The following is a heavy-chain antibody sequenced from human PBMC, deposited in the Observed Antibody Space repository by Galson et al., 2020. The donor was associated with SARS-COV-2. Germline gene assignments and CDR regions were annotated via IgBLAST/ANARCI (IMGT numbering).Heavy chain of an antibody. J-gene: IGHJ4*02. CDR3: ARGLDSSSWYMDY. V-gene: IGHV1-69*01. CDR2: IIPIFGTA. D-gene: IGHD6-13*01. CDR1: GGTFSSYA. Sequence: KISCKASGGTFSSYAISWVRQAPGQGLEWMGGIIPIFGTANYAQKFQGRVTITADESTSTAYMELSSLRSEDTAVYYCARGLDSSSWYMDYGGQGTLVTVSS.